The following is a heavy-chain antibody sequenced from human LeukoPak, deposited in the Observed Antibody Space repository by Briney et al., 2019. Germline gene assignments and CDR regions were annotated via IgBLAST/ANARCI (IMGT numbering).Heavy chain of an antibody. Sequence: PSETLSLTCTVSGGSISSSSYYWGWIRQPPGKGLEWIGSIYSSGSTYYNPSLKSRVTISVDTSKNQFSLKLSSVTAADTAMYYCATNEWSGYYFEYWGQGTLV. CDR3: ATNEWSGYYFEY. CDR2: IYSSGST. D-gene: IGHD3-3*01. J-gene: IGHJ4*02. CDR1: GGSISSSSYY. V-gene: IGHV4-39*01.